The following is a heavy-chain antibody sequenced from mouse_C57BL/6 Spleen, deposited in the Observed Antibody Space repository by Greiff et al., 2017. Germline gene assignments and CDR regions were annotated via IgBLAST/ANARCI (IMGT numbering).Heavy chain of an antibody. CDR1: GYAFSSSW. Sequence: VQLQQSGPELVKPGASVQISCKASGYAFSSSWMNWVKQRPGKGLEWIGRIYPGDGDTNYNGKFKGKATLTADKSSSTAYMQLSSLTSEDSAVYFCALYDGYFRYWGQGNLVTVSA. CDR3: ALYDGYFRY. D-gene: IGHD2-3*01. J-gene: IGHJ3*01. CDR2: IYPGDGDT. V-gene: IGHV1-82*01.